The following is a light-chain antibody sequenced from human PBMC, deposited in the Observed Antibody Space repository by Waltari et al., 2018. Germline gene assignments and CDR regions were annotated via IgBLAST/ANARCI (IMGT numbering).Light chain of an antibody. J-gene: IGLJ1*01. Sequence: QSALTQPASVPGSPGPSTTSSSTGPRRDVGGYTYLSWYQQHPGKAPKLMIYDVSNRPAGVSNRFSGSKSGNTASLTISGLQAEDEADYYCSSYTSSSTLDVFGTGTKVTVL. CDR1: RRDVGGYTY. V-gene: IGLV2-14*03. CDR2: DVS. CDR3: SSYTSSSTLDV.